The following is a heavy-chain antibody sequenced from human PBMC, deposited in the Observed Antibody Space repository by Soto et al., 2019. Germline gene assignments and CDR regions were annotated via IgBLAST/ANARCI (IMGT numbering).Heavy chain of an antibody. CDR1: GGTFSSYA. D-gene: IGHD3-10*01. V-gene: IGHV1-69*06. CDR3: ARGYDGSGSYADAFYI. J-gene: IGHJ3*02. Sequence: QVQLVQSGAEVKKPGSSVKVSCKASGGTFSSYAISWVRQAPGQGLEWMGGIIPIFGTANYAQKFQGRVTITADKSTTTAYMELTSLRSDDTAVYYCARGYDGSGSYADAFYIWGQGTMVTVSS. CDR2: IIPIFGTA.